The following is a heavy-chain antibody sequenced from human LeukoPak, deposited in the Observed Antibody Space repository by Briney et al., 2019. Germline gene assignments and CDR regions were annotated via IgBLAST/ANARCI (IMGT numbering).Heavy chain of an antibody. CDR3: TRHLDSGLRYFDLEY. CDR1: GFTFSSYA. J-gene: IGHJ4*02. D-gene: IGHD3-9*01. CDR2: IRSKANSYAT. Sequence: GGSLRLSCAASGFTFSSYAMSWVRQASGKGLEWVGRIRSKANSYATAYAASVKGRFTISRDDSKNTAYLQMNSLKTEDTAVYYCTRHLDSGLRYFDLEYWGQGTLVTVSS. V-gene: IGHV3-73*01.